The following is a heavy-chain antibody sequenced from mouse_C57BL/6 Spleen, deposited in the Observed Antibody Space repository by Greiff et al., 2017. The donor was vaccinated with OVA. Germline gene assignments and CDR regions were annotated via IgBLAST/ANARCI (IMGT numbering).Heavy chain of an antibody. J-gene: IGHJ3*01. V-gene: IGHV1-54*01. CDR1: GYAFTNYL. Sequence: QVQLQQSGAELVRPGTSVKVSCKASGYAFTNYLIEWVKQRPGQGLEWIGVINPGSGGTNYNEKFKGKATLTADKSSSTAYMQLSSLTSEDSAVYFCARDATAYWGQGTLVTVSA. CDR3: ARDATAY. D-gene: IGHD6-1*01. CDR2: INPGSGGT.